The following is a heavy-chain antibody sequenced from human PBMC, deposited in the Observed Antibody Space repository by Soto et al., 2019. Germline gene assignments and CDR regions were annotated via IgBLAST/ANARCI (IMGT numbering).Heavy chain of an antibody. Sequence: GGSLRLSCEVSGFTFSMYSMSWVRQSPGKGLEWVAKIPQDGVDGHYADSVKGRCTISRDNGKNSLYLQLNNLRAEDAAVYYCARDHLIMKANDFFYGSDVWGRGDTVTVSS. CDR2: IPQDGVDG. CDR3: ARDHLIMKANDFFYGSDV. J-gene: IGHJ6*02. D-gene: IGHD2-8*01. CDR1: GFTFSMYS. V-gene: IGHV3-7*03.